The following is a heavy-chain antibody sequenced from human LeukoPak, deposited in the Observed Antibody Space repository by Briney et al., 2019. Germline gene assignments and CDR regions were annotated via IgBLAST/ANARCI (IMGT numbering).Heavy chain of an antibody. J-gene: IGHJ4*02. CDR3: ARDRVTTVTSVDPKTFDY. V-gene: IGHV4-31*03. CDR2: IYYSGST. Sequence: SQTLSLTCTVSGVSISSGGYYWSWTRQHPGKGLEWIGYIYYSGSTYYNPSLKSRVTISVDTSKNQFSLKLSSVTAADTAVYYCARDRVTTVTSVDPKTFDYWGQGTLVTVSS. CDR1: GVSISSGGYY. D-gene: IGHD4-11*01.